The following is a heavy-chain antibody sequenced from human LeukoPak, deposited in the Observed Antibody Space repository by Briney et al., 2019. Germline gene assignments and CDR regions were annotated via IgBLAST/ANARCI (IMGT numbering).Heavy chain of an antibody. Sequence: GGSLRLSCAASGFTFSTYSMNWVRQAPGKGLEWVSSISSSSSYIYYADSVKGRFTISRDNAKNSPYLQMNSLRAEDTAVYYCARVVAADHYFDYWGQGTLVTVSS. D-gene: IGHD2-2*01. CDR2: ISSSSSYI. CDR1: GFTFSTYS. CDR3: ARVVAADHYFDY. J-gene: IGHJ4*02. V-gene: IGHV3-21*01.